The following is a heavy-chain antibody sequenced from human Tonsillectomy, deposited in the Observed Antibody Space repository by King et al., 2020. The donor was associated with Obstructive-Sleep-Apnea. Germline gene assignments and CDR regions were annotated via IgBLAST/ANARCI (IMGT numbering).Heavy chain of an antibody. CDR3: AREGHDTGGYYQYYFDL. V-gene: IGHV7-4-1*02. Sequence: VQLVESGSELKKPGASVKISCKTSGYTFTRYAMNWVRQAPGQGPEWMGWINTNTGNATYAQGFTGRFFFSLDTAVSTAYLQISSLKAEDTAVYYCAREGHDTGGYYQYYFDLWGRGTLVTVSS. D-gene: IGHD3-22*01. J-gene: IGHJ2*01. CDR1: GYTFTRYA. CDR2: INTNTGNA.